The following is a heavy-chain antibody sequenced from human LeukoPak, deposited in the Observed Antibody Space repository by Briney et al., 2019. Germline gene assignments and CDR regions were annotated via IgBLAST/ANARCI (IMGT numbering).Heavy chain of an antibody. CDR2: ISASGGST. CDR3: AKPGCSSASCYPDY. J-gene: IGHJ4*02. Sequence: GGSLRLSCAASGFTFSSFAMSWVRQAPGKGLEWVSGISASGGSTYYADSVKGRFTISRDNSKNTLYLQMNSLRVEDTAVYYCAKPGCSSASCYPDYWGQGTLVTVSS. V-gene: IGHV3-23*01. D-gene: IGHD2-2*01. CDR1: GFTFSSFA.